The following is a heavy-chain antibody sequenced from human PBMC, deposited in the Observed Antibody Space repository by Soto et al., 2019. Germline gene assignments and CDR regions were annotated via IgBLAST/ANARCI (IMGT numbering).Heavy chain of an antibody. Sequence: GESLKISCKGSGNSFTSYWIGWVRQMPGRGLEWMGIIYPGDSDTRYSPSFQGQVTISADKSISTAYLQWSSLKASDTAMYYCARQVYTGSWFFDYWGQGTLVTVSS. CDR3: ARQVYTGSWFFDY. CDR2: IYPGDSDT. D-gene: IGHD6-13*01. V-gene: IGHV5-51*01. J-gene: IGHJ4*02. CDR1: GNSFTSYW.